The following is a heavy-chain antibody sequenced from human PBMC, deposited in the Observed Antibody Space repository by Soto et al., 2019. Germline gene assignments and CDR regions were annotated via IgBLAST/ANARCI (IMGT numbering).Heavy chain of an antibody. CDR1: GGSFSGYY. D-gene: IGHD2-8*02. CDR3: ARGGGVYYVDY. Sequence: PSETLSLTCAVYGGSFSGYYWSWIRQPPGKGLEWIGEINHSGSTNYNPSLKSRVTISVDTSKNQFSLKLSSVTAADTAVYYCARGGGVYYVDYWGQGTLVTVSS. V-gene: IGHV4-34*01. CDR2: INHSGST. J-gene: IGHJ4*02.